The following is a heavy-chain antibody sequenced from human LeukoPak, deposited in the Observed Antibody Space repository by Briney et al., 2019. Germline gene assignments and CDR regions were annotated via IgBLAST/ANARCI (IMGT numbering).Heavy chain of an antibody. V-gene: IGHV4-59*01. D-gene: IGHD1-26*01. J-gene: IGHJ3*02. CDR1: GASITTYS. CDR3: ARGGSDAFDI. Sequence: PSETLSLTCSVSGASITTYSWNRLRQSPGKGLEWIGYFSLGETTSYTSSLKSRVTISRDTSKNQFSLKLSSVTAADTAVYYCARGGSDAFDIWGQGTMVTVSS. CDR2: FSLGETT.